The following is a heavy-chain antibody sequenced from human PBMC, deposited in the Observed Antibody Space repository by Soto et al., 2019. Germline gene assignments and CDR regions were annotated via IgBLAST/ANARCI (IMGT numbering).Heavy chain of an antibody. CDR3: ARDPDFWSGYTTFDY. CDR2: INPNSGGT. CDR1: GYTFTGYY. V-gene: IGHV1-2*04. J-gene: IGHJ4*02. D-gene: IGHD3-3*01. Sequence: GASVKVSCKASGYTFTGYYMHWVRQAPGQGLEWMGWINPNSGGTNYAQKFQGWVTMTRDTSISTAYMELSRLRSDDTAVYYCARDPDFWSGYTTFDYWGQGTLVTVSS.